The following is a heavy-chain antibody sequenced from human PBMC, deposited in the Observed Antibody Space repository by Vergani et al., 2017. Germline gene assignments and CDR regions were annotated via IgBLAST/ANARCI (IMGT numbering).Heavy chain of an antibody. CDR1: GGSVRTSIGYY. CDR2: IFSSGTT. Sequence: QVQLQESGPGLVKPSQTLSLSCTVSGGSVRTSIGYYWTWIRRPAGKTLEWIGEIFSSGTTNYNPSFKNRVTMSVDTSKNQFSLKLNAVTAADTAVYYCARGSRAEGGSGPDKWGQGTLVTVSS. D-gene: IGHD6-13*01. J-gene: IGHJ4*02. CDR3: ARGSRAEGGSGPDK. V-gene: IGHV4-61*02.